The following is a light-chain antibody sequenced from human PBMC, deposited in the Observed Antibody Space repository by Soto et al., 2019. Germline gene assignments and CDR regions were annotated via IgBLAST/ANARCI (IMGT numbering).Light chain of an antibody. CDR2: EVY. CDR3: MQSIYLFRT. J-gene: IGKJ1*01. CDR1: QSLLHSDGRTY. Sequence: DIVMTQTPLSLSVTPGQPAFISCKSSQSLLHSDGRTYLYWYLQKPGQPPQLLIYEVYNRFSGVPDRFSGSGSGPEFPRKLSRVEAEDVGVYSCMQSIYLFRTFGQGTKVEIQ. V-gene: IGKV2D-29*01.